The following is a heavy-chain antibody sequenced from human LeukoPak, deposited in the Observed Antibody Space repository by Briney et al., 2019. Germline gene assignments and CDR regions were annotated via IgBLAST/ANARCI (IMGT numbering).Heavy chain of an antibody. CDR1: GYSISSGYY. CDR2: IYHSGSP. V-gene: IGHV4-38-2*02. J-gene: IGHJ5*02. CDR3: ARDAGNYGSFVWFDP. D-gene: IGHD1-7*01. Sequence: SETLSLTCTVSGYSISSGYYWGWIRQPPGDGLEWIGRIYHSGSPYYNPSLKSRFTISVDTSKNQFSLKLSSVTAADTAVYYCARDAGNYGSFVWFDPWGQGTLVTVSS.